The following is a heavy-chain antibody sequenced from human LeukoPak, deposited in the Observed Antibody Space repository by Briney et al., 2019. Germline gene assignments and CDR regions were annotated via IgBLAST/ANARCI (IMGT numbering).Heavy chain of an antibody. Sequence: SETLSLTCTVSGGSISSYYWSWIRQPAGKGLEWIGRIYTSGSTNYNPSLKSRVTMSVDKSKNQFSLKLSSVTVADRAVYYCARDEVIGTIFGPGPFDPWGQGTLVTVSS. CDR3: ARDEVIGTIFGPGPFDP. D-gene: IGHD3-3*01. V-gene: IGHV4-4*07. J-gene: IGHJ5*02. CDR2: IYTSGST. CDR1: GGSISSYY.